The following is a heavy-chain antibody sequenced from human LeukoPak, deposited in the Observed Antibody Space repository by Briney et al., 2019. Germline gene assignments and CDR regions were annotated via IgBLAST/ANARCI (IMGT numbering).Heavy chain of an antibody. D-gene: IGHD3-10*01. CDR2: ISSSSSYI. CDR3: ARGDYYYYGMDV. V-gene: IGHV3-21*04. Sequence: GGSLRLSCAASGFTFSSYSRNWVRQAPGKGLEWVSSISSSSSYIYYADSVKGRFTISRDNSKNTLYLQMNSLRAEDTAVYYCARGDYYYYGMDVWGQGTTVTVSS. J-gene: IGHJ6*02. CDR1: GFTFSSYS.